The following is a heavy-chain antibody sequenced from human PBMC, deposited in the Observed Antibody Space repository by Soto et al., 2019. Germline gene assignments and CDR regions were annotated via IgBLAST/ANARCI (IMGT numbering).Heavy chain of an antibody. CDR1: GGSFSGYY. CDR3: ASGGIAAAGTGYFDY. J-gene: IGHJ4*02. D-gene: IGHD6-13*01. CDR2: INHSGST. V-gene: IGHV4-34*01. Sequence: SETLSLTCAVYGGSFSGYYWSWIRQPPGKGLEWIGEINHSGSTNYNPSLKSRVTISVDTSKNQFSLKLSSVTAADTAVYYCASGGIAAAGTGYFDYWGQGTLVTVSS.